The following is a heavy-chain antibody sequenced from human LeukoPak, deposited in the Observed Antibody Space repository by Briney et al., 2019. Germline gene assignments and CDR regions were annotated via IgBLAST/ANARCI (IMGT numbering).Heavy chain of an antibody. CDR1: RFTLSNYW. V-gene: IGHV3-7*01. J-gene: IGHJ4*02. CDR3: ARQRKTAAAGTRFDY. D-gene: IGHD6-13*01. CDR2: IKQDGSET. Sequence: GGSLRLSCAASRFTLSNYWMSWVRQAPGKGLEWVANIKQDGSETYYVDSVKGRFTISRDNAKNSLSLQMNSLRAEDTAVYYCARQRKTAAAGTRFDYWGQGTLVTVSS.